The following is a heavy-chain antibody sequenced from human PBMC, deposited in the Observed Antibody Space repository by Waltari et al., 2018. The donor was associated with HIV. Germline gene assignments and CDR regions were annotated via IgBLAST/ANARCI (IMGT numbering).Heavy chain of an antibody. CDR3: ASIAYCGGDCYPRGMDV. J-gene: IGHJ6*02. CDR2: IYSGGST. D-gene: IGHD2-21*02. Sequence: EVQLVESGGGLVQPGGSLRLSCAASGFTVSSNYMSWVRQAPGKGLGWVSGIYSGGSTYYAGSVEGRFTISRDNSKNTLYLQLNSLRAEDTAVYYCASIAYCGGDCYPRGMDVWGQGTTVTVSS. V-gene: IGHV3-66*01. CDR1: GFTVSSNY.